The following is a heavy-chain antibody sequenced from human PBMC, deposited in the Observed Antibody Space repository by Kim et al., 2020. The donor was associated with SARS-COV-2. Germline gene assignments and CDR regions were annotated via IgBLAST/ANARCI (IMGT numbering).Heavy chain of an antibody. J-gene: IGHJ4*02. D-gene: IGHD3-10*01. V-gene: IGHV4-39*01. CDR3: ARRSLWTSENFDY. Sequence: YNPSRKSRVTRSVDTSKNPFSLKLSSVTAADTAVYYCARRSLWTSENFDYWGQGTLVTVSS.